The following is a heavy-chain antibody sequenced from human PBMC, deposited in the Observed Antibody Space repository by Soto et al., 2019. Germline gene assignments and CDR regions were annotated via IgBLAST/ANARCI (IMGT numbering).Heavy chain of an antibody. CDR2: IYPGGST. CDR3: ARANVGPPGGGSWIMPFDF. V-gene: IGHV4-4*07. J-gene: IGHJ4*02. CDR1: GGSMSSYY. Sequence: SETLSLTCTVSGGSMSSYYWSWIRQSAGQGLEWIGRIYPGGSTNYNPSLKSRVTMSADTSKNQFSLRLTSVTAADTAVYYCARANVGPPGGGSWIMPFDFWGQGTLVTVSS. D-gene: IGHD2-15*01.